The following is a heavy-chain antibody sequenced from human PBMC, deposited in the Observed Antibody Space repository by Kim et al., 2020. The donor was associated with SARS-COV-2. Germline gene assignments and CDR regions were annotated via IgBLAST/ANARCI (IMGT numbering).Heavy chain of an antibody. CDR3: ARVGGRPNKQWLVQYNWFDP. Sequence: GGSLRLSCAASGFTFSSYAMHWVRQAPGKGLEWVAVISYDGSNKYYADSVKGRFTISRDNSKNTLYLQMNSLRAEDTAVYYCARVGGRPNKQWLVQYNWFDPWGQGTPVTVSS. V-gene: IGHV3-30*04. D-gene: IGHD6-19*01. CDR1: GFTFSSYA. CDR2: ISYDGSNK. J-gene: IGHJ5*02.